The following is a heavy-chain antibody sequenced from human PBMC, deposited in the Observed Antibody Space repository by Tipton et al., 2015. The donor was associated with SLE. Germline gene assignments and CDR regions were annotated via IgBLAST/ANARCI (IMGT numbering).Heavy chain of an antibody. CDR1: GGSISSYY. CDR2: IHHSGST. CDR3: ARFRDEYYYYAMDV. J-gene: IGHJ6*04. Sequence: TLSLTCTVSGGSISSYYWSWIRQPPGKGLEWIGYIHHSGSTNYNPSLQSRVTISRDPSKNQFSLKLNSVTAADTAVYYCARFRDEYYYYAMDVWGKGTTVTVSS. V-gene: IGHV4-59*08.